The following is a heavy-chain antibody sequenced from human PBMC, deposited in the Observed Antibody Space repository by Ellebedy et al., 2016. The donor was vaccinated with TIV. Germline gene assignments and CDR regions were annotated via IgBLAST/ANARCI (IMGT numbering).Heavy chain of an antibody. V-gene: IGHV3-23*01. Sequence: PGGSLRLSCAASGFTFSSYAMTWVRQAPGKGLEWVSGISGSGGSTYYVDSVKGRFTISRDNSKNTLYLQMDSLRAEDTAIYYCAKSSPYYYDSSGYYYYFGMDVWGQGTTVTVSS. CDR2: ISGSGGST. CDR3: AKSSPYYYDSSGYYYYFGMDV. D-gene: IGHD3-22*01. J-gene: IGHJ6*02. CDR1: GFTFSSYA.